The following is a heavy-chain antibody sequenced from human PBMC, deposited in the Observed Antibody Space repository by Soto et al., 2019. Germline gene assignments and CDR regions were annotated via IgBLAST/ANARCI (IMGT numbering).Heavy chain of an antibody. CDR1: GGSFSGYY. CDR3: ARVTGRCYYGMDV. V-gene: IGHV4-34*01. J-gene: IGHJ6*02. Sequence: QVQLQQWGAGLLKPSETLSLTCAVYGGSFSGYYWSWIRQPPGKGLEWIGEINHSGSTNYNPSLKSRVTISVDTSKNQFSLKLSSVTAADTAVYYCARVTGRCYYGMDVWGQGTTVTVSS. CDR2: INHSGST. D-gene: IGHD6-25*01.